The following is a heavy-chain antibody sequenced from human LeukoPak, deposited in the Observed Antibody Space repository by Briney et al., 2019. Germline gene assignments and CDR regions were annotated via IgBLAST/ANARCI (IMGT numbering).Heavy chain of an antibody. J-gene: IGHJ4*02. V-gene: IGHV4-59*01. CDR3: ARLSLYCGGDCYPGPIGY. CDR2: IYYSGST. CDR1: GGSISSYY. D-gene: IGHD2-21*02. Sequence: PSETLSLTCTVSGGSISSYYRSWIRQPPGKGLEWIGYIYYSGSTNYNPSLKSRVTISVDTSKNQFSLKLSSVTAADTAVYYCARLSLYCGGDCYPGPIGYWGQGTLVTVSS.